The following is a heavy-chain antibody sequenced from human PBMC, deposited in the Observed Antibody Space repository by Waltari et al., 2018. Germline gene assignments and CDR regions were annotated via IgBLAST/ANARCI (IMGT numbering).Heavy chain of an antibody. D-gene: IGHD1-26*01. Sequence: QVQLVHSGSELKKPGASVKVSCQASGYIFTTYGINRVRQAPGQGLEWMGWINTHTGNPTYVQGFTGRFVFSLDTSVSTAYLQISSLKAEDSVIYYCARGGGTFSKPQYFDSWGQGTRVTVSS. CDR2: INTHTGNP. CDR3: ARGGGTFSKPQYFDS. J-gene: IGHJ4*02. V-gene: IGHV7-4-1*02. CDR1: GYIFTTYG.